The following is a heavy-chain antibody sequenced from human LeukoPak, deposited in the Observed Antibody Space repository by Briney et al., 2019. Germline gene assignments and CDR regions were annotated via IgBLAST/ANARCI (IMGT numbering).Heavy chain of an antibody. J-gene: IGHJ5*02. CDR3: ARNSWFDP. V-gene: IGHV3-23*01. Sequence: GGSLRLSCAASGSTFSDYAMTWVRQAPGKGLQWVSGISGSGASTYYGDSVKGRFTISRDNSKNTLYLQIDSLRVEDTAVYYCARNSWFDPWGQGTLVTVSS. D-gene: IGHD2/OR15-2a*01. CDR2: ISGSGAST. CDR1: GSTFSDYA.